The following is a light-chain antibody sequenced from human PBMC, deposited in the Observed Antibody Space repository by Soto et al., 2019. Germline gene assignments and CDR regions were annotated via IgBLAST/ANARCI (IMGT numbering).Light chain of an antibody. CDR1: QNINTH. CDR2: AAS. V-gene: IGKV1-39*01. CDR3: QQSYSFPLT. J-gene: IGKJ4*01. Sequence: DIQMTQSPSSLSASVGDRVTINCRASQNINTHLNWYQQKPGQPPKLLILAASSLESGGPSRFSGSGSGKDFTLSISTVQIEDFATYYCQQSYSFPLTFGGGTKVDIK.